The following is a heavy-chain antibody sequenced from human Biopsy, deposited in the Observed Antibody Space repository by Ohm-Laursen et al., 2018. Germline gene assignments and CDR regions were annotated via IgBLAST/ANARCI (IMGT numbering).Heavy chain of an antibody. Sequence: SQTLSLTCRVSGASVKTSGYFWAWIRQRPRKGLEWIGYISYNERTHYNPSLTSRLAISFDTSNNRISLQLRSVSVADTAVYYCVREPKTGTAEAWYFDLWGRGSPVTVPS. CDR1: GASVKTSGYF. CDR2: ISYNERT. D-gene: IGHD3-9*01. J-gene: IGHJ2*01. V-gene: IGHV4-31*03. CDR3: VREPKTGTAEAWYFDL.